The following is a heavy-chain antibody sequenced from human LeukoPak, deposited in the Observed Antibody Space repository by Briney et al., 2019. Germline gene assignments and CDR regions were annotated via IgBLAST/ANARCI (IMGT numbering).Heavy chain of an antibody. CDR1: GFTFSSYW. Sequence: GGSLRLSCAASGFTFSSYWMSWVRQAPGKGLVWVANIKQDGSEKYYVDSVKGRFTISRDNAKNSLYLQMNSLRAEDTAVYYCARAGGSGYDDYWGQGTLVTVSS. J-gene: IGHJ4*02. D-gene: IGHD5-12*01. CDR3: ARAGGSGYDDY. V-gene: IGHV3-7*01. CDR2: IKQDGSEK.